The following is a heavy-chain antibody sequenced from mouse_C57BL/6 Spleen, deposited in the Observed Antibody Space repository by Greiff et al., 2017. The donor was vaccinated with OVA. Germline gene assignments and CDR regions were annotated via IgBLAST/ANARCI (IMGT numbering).Heavy chain of an antibody. CDR2: INPSNGGT. CDR1: GYTFTSYW. J-gene: IGHJ3*01. D-gene: IGHD1-1*01. V-gene: IGHV1-53*01. Sequence: QVQLQQPGTELVKPGASVKLSCKASGYTFTSYWMHWVKQRPGQGLEWIGNINPSNGGTNYNEKFKSKDTLTVDKSSSKAYMQLSSLTSEYSAVYDCARSDYGSSAFAYWGQGTLVTVSA. CDR3: ARSDYGSSAFAY.